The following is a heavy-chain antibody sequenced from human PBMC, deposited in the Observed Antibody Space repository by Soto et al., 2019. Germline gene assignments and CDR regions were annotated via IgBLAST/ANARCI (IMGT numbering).Heavy chain of an antibody. D-gene: IGHD2-15*01. CDR3: ARDQVVAATTPVWFDP. V-gene: IGHV1-69*13. CDR2: IIPIFGTA. CDR1: GGTFISYA. Sequence: SVKVSCKASGGTFISYAISWVRQAPGQGLEWTGGIIPIFGTANYAQKFQGRVTITADESTSTAYMELSSLRSEDTAVYYCARDQVVAATTPVWFDPWGQGTLVTVSS. J-gene: IGHJ5*02.